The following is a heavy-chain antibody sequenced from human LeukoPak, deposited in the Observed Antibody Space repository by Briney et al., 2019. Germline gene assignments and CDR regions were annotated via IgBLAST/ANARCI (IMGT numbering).Heavy chain of an antibody. D-gene: IGHD2-15*01. Sequence: GGSLGLSCAVSGFSFSSYSMNWVRQAPGKGLEWVSSISSSSSYIYYADSVKGRFTISRDNAKKSLYVQMNSLRAEDTAVYYCARSRGYYCSAGSCYYPFDYWGQGTLVTVSS. J-gene: IGHJ4*02. V-gene: IGHV3-21*01. CDR1: GFSFSSYS. CDR2: ISSSSSYI. CDR3: ARSRGYYCSAGSCYYPFDY.